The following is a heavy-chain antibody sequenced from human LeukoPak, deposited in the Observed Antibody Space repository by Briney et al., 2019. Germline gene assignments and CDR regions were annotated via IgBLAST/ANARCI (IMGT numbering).Heavy chain of an antibody. CDR3: ARATDQALDY. CDR1: GYTFTSYG. Sequence: ASVKVSCKASGYTFTSYGISWARQAPGQGLEWMGWISAYNGNTNYAQKLQGRVTMTTDTSTSTAYMELSILSSANTTVYYCARATDQALDYWGQRSPVTVSS. J-gene: IGHJ4*02. CDR2: ISAYNGNT. V-gene: IGHV1-18*04. D-gene: IGHD4-17*01.